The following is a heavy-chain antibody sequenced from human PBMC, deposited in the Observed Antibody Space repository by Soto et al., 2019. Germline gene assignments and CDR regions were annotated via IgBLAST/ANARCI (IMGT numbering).Heavy chain of an antibody. Sequence: SETLSLTSAVSRGSIGSGGDSWSWIRQPPGKGLEWIGYIYHSGSTYYNPSLKSRVTISVDRSKNQFSLKLSSVTAADTAVYYCARALVTGFLFDPWGQGTLVTVSS. CDR3: ARALVTGFLFDP. D-gene: IGHD1-20*01. CDR1: RGSIGSGGDS. CDR2: IYHSGST. V-gene: IGHV4-30-2*01. J-gene: IGHJ5*02.